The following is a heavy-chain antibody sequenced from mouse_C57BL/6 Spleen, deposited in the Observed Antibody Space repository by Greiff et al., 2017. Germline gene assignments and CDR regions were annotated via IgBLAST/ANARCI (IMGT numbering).Heavy chain of an antibody. CDR1: GFSLSTSGMG. CDR2: SYWGDDN. CDR3: ARRVYGSPSMDY. D-gene: IGHD1-1*01. V-gene: IGHV8-12*01. J-gene: IGHJ4*01. Sequence: QVTLKVSGPGILQSSQTLSLTCSFSGFSLSTSGMGVSWLRQPSGKGLEWLAHSYWGDDNHSHPFLNSRLTISKDTSSNQVFLKITSVDTADTATYYCARRVYGSPSMDYWGQGTSVTVSS.